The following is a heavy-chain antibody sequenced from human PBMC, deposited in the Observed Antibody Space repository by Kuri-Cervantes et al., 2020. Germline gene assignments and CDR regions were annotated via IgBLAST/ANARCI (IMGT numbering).Heavy chain of an antibody. D-gene: IGHD6-19*01. CDR3: ARAGVAVAATLWD. CDR2: VNQDGSEK. J-gene: IGHJ4*02. V-gene: IGHV3-7*01. CDR1: GFTLNGFW. Sequence: GESLKISCAPSGFTLNGFWMSWVRLAPGKGLEWLAHVNQDGSEKYYADSVKGRFTISRDNAKNSLFLQMTSLRDEDTAIYYCARAGVAVAATLWDWGQGTLVTVSS.